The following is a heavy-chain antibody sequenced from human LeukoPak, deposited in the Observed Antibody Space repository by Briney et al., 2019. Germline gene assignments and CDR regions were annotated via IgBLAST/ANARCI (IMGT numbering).Heavy chain of an antibody. CDR1: GSTFTNYY. D-gene: IGHD5-12*01. CDR3: ARDIVATIRGLMY. V-gene: IGHV1-46*01. J-gene: IGHJ4*02. CDR2: INPSGDTT. Sequence: ASVKASCKASGSTFTNYYMHWVRQAPGQGLEWMGIINPSGDTTSYAQKFQGRVTVTGDTSTSTVFMYLSSLRSEDTAVYYCARDIVATIRGLMYWGQGTLVTVSS.